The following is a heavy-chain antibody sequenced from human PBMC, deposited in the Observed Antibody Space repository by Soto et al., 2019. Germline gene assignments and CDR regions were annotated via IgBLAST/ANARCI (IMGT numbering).Heavy chain of an antibody. J-gene: IGHJ3*01. Sequence: SVKVSCKASGFDFGSFGIQFLRQTRGRGLEWIGWIVVVSGSTNYARQFQGRVAISRDMSSSTAYLDLYDLKSDDTAVYFCSADHPHMAMGSPVWG. V-gene: IGHV1-58*02. D-gene: IGHD1-26*01. CDR1: GFDFGSFG. CDR2: IVVVSGST. CDR3: SADHPHMAMGSPV.